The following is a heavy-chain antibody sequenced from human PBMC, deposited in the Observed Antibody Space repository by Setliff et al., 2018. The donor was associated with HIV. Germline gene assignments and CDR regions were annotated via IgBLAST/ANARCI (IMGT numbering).Heavy chain of an antibody. CDR2: ILSTGERT. V-gene: IGHV3-23*01. CDR1: GFTFSNYA. J-gene: IGHJ4*02. Sequence: AGSLRLSCAVSGFTFSNYAMSWVRQAPGEGLEWVSAILSTGERTFYADSVKGRFTITRDNSKNTVYLQMNSLRAEDPAEYYRVKELAASGLGYFDSWGRGILVTVSS. D-gene: IGHD3-22*01. CDR3: VKELAASGLGYFDS.